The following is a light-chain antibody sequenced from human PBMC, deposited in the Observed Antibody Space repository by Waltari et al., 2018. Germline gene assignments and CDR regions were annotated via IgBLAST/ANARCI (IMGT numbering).Light chain of an antibody. Sequence: NFMLAQPHSVSESPGKTVTISCTGSSGSIANNYVQWYQVRPGSGPTTVIDEDNERPSGGPDRFSGSIDRSSNSASLIISRLKTEDEAYYYCQSFDSSNNIVFGGGTKLTVL. CDR2: EDN. V-gene: IGLV6-57*02. CDR3: QSFDSSNNIV. CDR1: SGSIANNY. J-gene: IGLJ2*01.